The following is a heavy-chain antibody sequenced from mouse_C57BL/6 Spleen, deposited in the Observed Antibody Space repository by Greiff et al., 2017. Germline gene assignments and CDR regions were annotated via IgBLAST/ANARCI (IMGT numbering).Heavy chain of an antibody. CDR3: ARSYGKGTFDY. CDR1: GYTFTDYY. J-gene: IGHJ2*01. D-gene: IGHD2-1*01. CDR2: INPYNGGT. Sequence: VQLKESGPVLVKPGASVKMSCKASGYTFTDYYMNWVKQSHGKSLEWIGVINPYNGGTSYNQKFKGKATLTVDKSSSTAYMELNSLTSEDSAVYYCARSYGKGTFDYWGQGTTLTVSS. V-gene: IGHV1-19*01.